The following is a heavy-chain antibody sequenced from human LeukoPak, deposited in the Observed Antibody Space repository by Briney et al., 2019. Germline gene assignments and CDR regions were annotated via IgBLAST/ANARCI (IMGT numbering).Heavy chain of an antibody. CDR3: ASGQWLVPLLYFQH. J-gene: IGHJ1*01. V-gene: IGHV4-61*05. D-gene: IGHD6-19*01. CDR2: IYYSGST. CDR1: GGSISSSSYY. Sequence: SETLSLTCTVSGGSISSSSYYWGWIRQPPGKGLEWIGYIYYSGSTNYNPSLKSRVTISVDTSKNQFSLKLSSVTAADTAVYYCASGQWLVPLLYFQHWGQGTLVTVSS.